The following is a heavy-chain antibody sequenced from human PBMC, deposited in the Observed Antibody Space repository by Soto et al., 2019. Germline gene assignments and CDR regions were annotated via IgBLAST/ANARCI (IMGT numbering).Heavy chain of an antibody. D-gene: IGHD3-9*01. Sequence: QVQLVQSGAEVKKPGSSVKVSCKASGGTFSSYAISWVRQAPGQGLEWMGGIIPIFGTANYAQKFQGRVTITADESTSTAYRELSSLRAEDTAVYYCARGWWYYDILTGYYNGYYYYGMDVWGQGTTVTVSS. CDR3: ARGWWYYDILTGYYNGYYYYGMDV. CDR2: IIPIFGTA. V-gene: IGHV1-69*01. J-gene: IGHJ6*02. CDR1: GGTFSSYA.